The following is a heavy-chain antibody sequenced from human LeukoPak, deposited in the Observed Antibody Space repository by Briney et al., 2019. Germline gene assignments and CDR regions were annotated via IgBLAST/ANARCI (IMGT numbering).Heavy chain of an antibody. CDR2: ISSSSSTI. CDR1: GFTFSSYS. CDR3: ARDPYSGYDVGATFDI. Sequence: GGSLRLSCAASGFTFSSYSMNWVRQAPGKGLEWVSYISSSSSTIYYADSVKGRFTISRDNAKNSLCLQMNSLRAEDTAVYYCARDPYSGYDVGATFDIWGQGTMVTVSS. J-gene: IGHJ3*02. D-gene: IGHD5-12*01. V-gene: IGHV3-48*04.